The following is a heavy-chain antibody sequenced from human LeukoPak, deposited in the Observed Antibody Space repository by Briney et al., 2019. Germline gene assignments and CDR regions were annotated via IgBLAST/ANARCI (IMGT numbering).Heavy chain of an antibody. CDR1: GLAFSAYK. CDR2: ISTDGYTT. CDR3: VVGGSPGY. D-gene: IGHD2-15*01. V-gene: IGHV3-74*01. J-gene: IGHJ4*02. Sequence: GGSMRLSCAASGLAFSAYKMHWVRQAPRKGLEWVSRISTDGYTTDYADFVQGRFTASRDNTKNTWSLEMNSLRAEDTAVYYCVVGGSPGYWGQGTLVTVSS.